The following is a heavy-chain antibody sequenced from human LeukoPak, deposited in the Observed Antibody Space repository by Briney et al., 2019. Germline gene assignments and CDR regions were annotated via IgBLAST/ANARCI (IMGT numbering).Heavy chain of an antibody. CDR1: GVSVSSGSYY. J-gene: IGHJ4*02. Sequence: SETLSLTCTVSGVSVSSGSYYWSWIRQPPGKGLEWIGYIYYSGSTNHNPSLKSRVTISVDTSKNQFSLKLSSVTAADTAVYYCARARRGSYYSRTTGNFDYWGQGTLVTVSS. CDR2: IYYSGST. V-gene: IGHV4-61*01. CDR3: ARARRGSYYSRTTGNFDY. D-gene: IGHD1-26*01.